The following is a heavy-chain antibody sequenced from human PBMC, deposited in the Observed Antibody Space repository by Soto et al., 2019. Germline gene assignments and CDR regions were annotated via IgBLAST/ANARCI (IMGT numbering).Heavy chain of an antibody. CDR2: IWYDGSNT. CDR1: GFTFSSYA. D-gene: IGHD5-12*01. CDR3: ARDFSMVIVAPGY. J-gene: IGHJ4*02. V-gene: IGHV3-33*01. Sequence: GGSLRRSCAASGFTFSSYAMHWVRQAPGKGLEWVGVIWYDGSNTFYAESVKGRFTISRDNSKNTVYLQITALRAEDTAVYYCARDFSMVIVAPGYWGQGTLVTVSS.